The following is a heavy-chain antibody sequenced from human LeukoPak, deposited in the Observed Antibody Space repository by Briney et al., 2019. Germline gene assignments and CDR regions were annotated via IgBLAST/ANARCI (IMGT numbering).Heavy chain of an antibody. CDR2: INPSGGST. J-gene: IGHJ4*02. V-gene: IGHV1-46*01. CDR3: ARDGPRIAALGEDFDY. CDR1: GYTFTSYY. Sequence: ASVKVSCKAPGYTFTSYYMHWVRQAPGQGLEWMGIINPSGGSTSYAQKFQGRVTMTSDTSTSTVYMELSSLRSEDTAVYYCARDGPRIAALGEDFDYWGQGTLVTVSS. D-gene: IGHD6-6*01.